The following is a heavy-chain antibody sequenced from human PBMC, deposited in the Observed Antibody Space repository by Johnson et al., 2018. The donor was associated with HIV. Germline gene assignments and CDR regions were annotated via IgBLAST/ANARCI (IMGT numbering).Heavy chain of an antibody. CDR1: RFTFSSYA. CDR3: ARVGWELNAGHGFDI. Sequence: EVQLVESGGGVVQPGRSLRLSCAASRFTFSSYAMHWVRQAPGKGLEWVANIKQDGSDKYYVDSVKGRFTISRDNAENSLYLKMNSLRVDDTAVYYWARVGWELNAGHGFDIWGQGTMVTVSS. J-gene: IGHJ3*02. CDR2: IKQDGSDK. D-gene: IGHD1-26*01. V-gene: IGHV3-7*01.